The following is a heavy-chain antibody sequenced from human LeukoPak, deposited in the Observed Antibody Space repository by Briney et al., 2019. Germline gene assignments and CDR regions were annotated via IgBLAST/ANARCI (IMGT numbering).Heavy chain of an antibody. CDR3: ARDPGIAAGY. CDR1: GFTFSSYS. D-gene: IGHD6-13*01. CDR2: ISSSSSYI. J-gene: IGHJ4*02. Sequence: GGSLRLSCAASGFTFSSYSMNWVRRAPGKGLEWVSSISSSSSYIYYADSVKGRFTISRDNAKNSLYLQMNSLRAEDAAAYYCARDPGIAAGYWGQGTLVTVSS. V-gene: IGHV3-21*01.